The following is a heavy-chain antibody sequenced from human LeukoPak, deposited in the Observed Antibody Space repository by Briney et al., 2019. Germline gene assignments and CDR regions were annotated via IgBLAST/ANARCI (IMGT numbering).Heavy chain of an antibody. CDR2: IYYSGST. CDR3: ARTIYDFWSGYPPTNWFDP. D-gene: IGHD3-3*01. CDR1: GGSISSSSYY. V-gene: IGHV4-39*01. J-gene: IGHJ5*02. Sequence: PSETLSLTCTVSGGSISSSSYYWGWIRQPPGKGLEWIGSIYYSGSTYYNPSLKSLVTISVDTSKNQFSLKLSSVTAADTAVYYCARTIYDFWSGYPPTNWFDPWGQGTLVTVSS.